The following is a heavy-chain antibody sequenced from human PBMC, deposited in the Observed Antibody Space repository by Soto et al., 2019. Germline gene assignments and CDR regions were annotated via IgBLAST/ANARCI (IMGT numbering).Heavy chain of an antibody. Sequence: PGGNLSLSCAASGFTISSYAMSWVRQAPGKGLEWVSAISGSGGSTYYADSVKGRFTISRVDSKNKLLLKMASLRAEDTAVYFCASYNASRHAAFDFGGRG. D-gene: IGHD1-20*01. V-gene: IGHV3-23*01. CDR1: GFTISSYA. CDR3: ASYNASRHAAFDF. CDR2: ISGSGGST. J-gene: IGHJ3*01.